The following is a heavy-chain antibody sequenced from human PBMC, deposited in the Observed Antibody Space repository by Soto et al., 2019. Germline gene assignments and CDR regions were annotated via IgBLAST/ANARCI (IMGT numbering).Heavy chain of an antibody. V-gene: IGHV1-24*01. J-gene: IGHJ5*02. D-gene: IGHD5-12*01. CDR2: FDPEDGET. Sequence: ASVKVSCKVSGYTLTELSMHWVRQAPGKGLEWMGGFDPEDGETIYAQKFQGRVTMTEDTSTDTAYMELSSLRSEDTAVYYCATSFYERNWFDPWGQGTLVTVSS. CDR1: GYTLTELS. CDR3: ATSFYERNWFDP.